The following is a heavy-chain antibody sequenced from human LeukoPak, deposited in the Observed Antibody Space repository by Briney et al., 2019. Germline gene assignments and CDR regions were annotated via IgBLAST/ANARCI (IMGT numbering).Heavy chain of an antibody. V-gene: IGHV4-38-2*02. Sequence: ETLSLTCTVSGYSISSGYYWGWIRQPPGKGLEWIGEINHSGSTNYNPSLKSRVTISVDTSKNQFPLKLNSVTAADTAVYYCARDDGSTTVLNWFDPWGQGTLVTVSS. D-gene: IGHD2/OR15-2a*01. CDR2: INHSGST. CDR3: ARDDGSTTVLNWFDP. CDR1: GYSISSGYY. J-gene: IGHJ5*02.